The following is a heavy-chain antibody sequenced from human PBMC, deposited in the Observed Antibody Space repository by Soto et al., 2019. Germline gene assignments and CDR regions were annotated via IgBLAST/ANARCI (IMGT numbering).Heavy chain of an antibody. CDR1: GFTFDDYT. CDR3: AKEGGGMDV. CDR2: ISWDGGTT. J-gene: IGHJ6*02. V-gene: IGHV3-43*01. Sequence: EVQLVESGGVVVKPGGSLRLSCAASGFTFDDYTMHWVRQAPGKGLEWVSLISWDGGTTFYADSVKGRFTISRDNSKNSLYLQMNSLRTEDTALYYCAKEGGGMDVWGQGTTVTVSS. D-gene: IGHD3-16*01.